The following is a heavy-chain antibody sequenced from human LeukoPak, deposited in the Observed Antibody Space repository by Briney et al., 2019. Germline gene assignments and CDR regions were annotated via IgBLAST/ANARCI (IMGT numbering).Heavy chain of an antibody. CDR3: ASDARPNFDWLLFGY. Sequence: GGSLRLSCAASGFTVSSNYMSWVRQAPGKGLEWVSVIYSGGSTYYADSVKGRSTISRDNSKNTLYLQVNSLRAEDTAVYYCASDARPNFDWLLFGYWGQGTLVTVSS. CDR1: GFTVSSNY. D-gene: IGHD3-9*01. V-gene: IGHV3-53*01. CDR2: IYSGGST. J-gene: IGHJ4*02.